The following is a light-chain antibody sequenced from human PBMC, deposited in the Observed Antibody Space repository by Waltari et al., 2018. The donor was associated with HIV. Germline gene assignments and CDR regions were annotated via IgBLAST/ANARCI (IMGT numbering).Light chain of an antibody. CDR2: EDN. CDR1: SGSIATNY. V-gene: IGLV6-57*01. J-gene: IGLJ2*01. CDR3: QSYDNTDVV. Sequence: NFILTQSHSVSESPGKTVTIPCTRSSGSIATNYVQWYQLRPGTSPTTVIYEDNQRPSCVPDRFSGSIDSSSNSASLTISGLKTEDEADYYCQSYDNTDVVFGGGTKLTVL.